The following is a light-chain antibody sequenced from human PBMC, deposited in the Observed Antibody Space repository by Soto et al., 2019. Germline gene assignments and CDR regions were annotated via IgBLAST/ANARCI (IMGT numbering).Light chain of an antibody. V-gene: IGKV2-30*02. CDR3: MQGTQWPRT. J-gene: IGKJ5*01. CDR1: QRLVHSDGNTY. CDR2: RVS. Sequence: DVVLTQSPVSLPVTHGQPASISCMSSQRLVHSDGNTYLNWFQQRPGHSPRRLVYRVSNRDSGVPDNFSGSGSGTNFTLKISSVEAEDIGVYYCMQGTQWPRTFGQETRLEIK.